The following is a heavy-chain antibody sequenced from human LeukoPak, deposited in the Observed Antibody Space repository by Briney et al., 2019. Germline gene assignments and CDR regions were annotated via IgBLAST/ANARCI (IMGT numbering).Heavy chain of an antibody. Sequence: PGGSLRLSCAASGFTFSSYGMSWVRQAPGKGLELVSAISGSGGSTYYADSVKGRFTVSRDNSKNTLYLQMNSLRAEDTAVYYCAKVVAGTRPPNYYYYYMDVWGKGTTVTISS. CDR1: GFTFSSYG. CDR2: ISGSGGST. V-gene: IGHV3-23*01. D-gene: IGHD1-14*01. J-gene: IGHJ6*03. CDR3: AKVVAGTRPPNYYYYYMDV.